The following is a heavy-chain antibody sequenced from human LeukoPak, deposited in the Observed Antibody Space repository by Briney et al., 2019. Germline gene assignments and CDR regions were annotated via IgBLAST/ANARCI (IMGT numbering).Heavy chain of an antibody. CDR2: IQSSGST. CDR1: GGSISSYY. CDR3: ARGASPLDY. J-gene: IGHJ4*02. D-gene: IGHD6-6*01. Sequence: SETLSLTCTVSGGSISSYYWSWVRQPAGKGLEWIGRIQSSGSTNHNPSLKSRVTMSVDTSKFQFSLKLSSVTAADTAVYYCARGASPLDYWGQGTLVTVSS. V-gene: IGHV4-4*07.